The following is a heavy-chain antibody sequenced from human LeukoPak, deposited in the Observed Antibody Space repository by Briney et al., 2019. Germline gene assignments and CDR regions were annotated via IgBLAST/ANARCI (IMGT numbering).Heavy chain of an antibody. Sequence: PSETLSLTCTVSGGSISSSSYYWGWIRQPPGKGLEWIGEINHSGSTNYNPSLKSRVTISVDTSKNQFSLKLSSVTAADTAVYYCARIPAHIVVVTAIRYYYYYMDVWGKGTTVTVSS. D-gene: IGHD2-21*02. CDR1: GGSISSSSYY. CDR3: ARIPAHIVVVTAIRYYYYYMDV. V-gene: IGHV4-39*07. J-gene: IGHJ6*03. CDR2: INHSGST.